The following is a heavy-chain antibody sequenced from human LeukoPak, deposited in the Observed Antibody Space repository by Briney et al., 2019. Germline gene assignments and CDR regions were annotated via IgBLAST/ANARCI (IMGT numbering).Heavy chain of an antibody. CDR2: TYYRSKWYN. CDR1: GDSVSSNSAA. J-gene: IGHJ5*02. Sequence: SQTLSLTCAISGDSVSSNSAAWTWIRQSPSRGLEWLGRTYYRSKWYNDYAVSVKRRITINPDTSKNQFSLQLNSVTPEDTAVYYCARGVIAVAGTQRFDPWGQGTLVTVSS. V-gene: IGHV6-1*01. D-gene: IGHD6-19*01. CDR3: ARGVIAVAGTQRFDP.